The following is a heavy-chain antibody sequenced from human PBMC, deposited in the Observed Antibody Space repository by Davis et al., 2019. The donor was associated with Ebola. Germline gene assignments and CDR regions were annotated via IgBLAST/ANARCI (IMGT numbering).Heavy chain of an antibody. D-gene: IGHD6-19*01. CDR1: GGSINNCV. CDR3: ARGRNGGWDFDY. V-gene: IGHV1-18*01. J-gene: IGHJ4*02. CDR2: ISAYNGHT. Sequence: ASVKVSCKASGGSINNCVITWVRQAPGQGLEWMAWISAYNGHTNYAQKFQGRLTLTTDTSTSTVYMELRSLTSDDTAEYYCARGRNGGWDFDYWGQGTRVTVSS.